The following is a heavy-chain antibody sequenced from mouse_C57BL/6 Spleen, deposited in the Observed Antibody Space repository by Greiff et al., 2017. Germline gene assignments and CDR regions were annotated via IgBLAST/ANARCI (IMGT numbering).Heavy chain of an antibody. D-gene: IGHD3-2*02. CDR3: ARSGSSGYVDAY. Sequence: QVQLQQSGAELARPGASVKMSCKASGYTFTSYTMHWVKQRPGQGLEWIGYINPSSGYTKYNQKFKDKATLTADKSSSTAYMQLSSLTSEDSAVYYCARSGSSGYVDAYWGQGTLVTVSA. CDR2: INPSSGYT. V-gene: IGHV1-4*01. CDR1: GYTFTSYT. J-gene: IGHJ3*01.